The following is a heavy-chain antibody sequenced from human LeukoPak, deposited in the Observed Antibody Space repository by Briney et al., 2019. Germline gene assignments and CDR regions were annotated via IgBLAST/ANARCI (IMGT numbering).Heavy chain of an antibody. CDR3: ARIVILTGYYIDY. J-gene: IGHJ4*02. V-gene: IGHV3-7*01. D-gene: IGHD3-9*01. Sequence: GGSLRLSFAASGFTFTNYWMSWVRQAPGKGLEWVANIKQDGSEKFYVDSVKGRFTISRENAKNSLYLQMNSLRAEDTAVYYCARIVILTGYYIDYWGQGPLVTVSS. CDR1: GFTFTNYW. CDR2: IKQDGSEK.